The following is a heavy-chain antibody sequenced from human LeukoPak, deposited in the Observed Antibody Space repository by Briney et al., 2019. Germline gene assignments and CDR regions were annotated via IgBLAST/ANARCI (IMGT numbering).Heavy chain of an antibody. J-gene: IGHJ4*02. CDR3: ARYTYNSTSYYFDY. CDR1: GVSISTYY. CDR2: IYYSGYT. Sequence: SETLSLTCSVSGVSISTYYWIWIRQPPGKGLEWIGYIYYSGYTNYNPSLRSRVTISVDTSKNQFSLKLSSVTAADTAVYYCARYTYNSTSYYFDYWGQGTVVTVSS. V-gene: IGHV4-59*01. D-gene: IGHD6-13*01.